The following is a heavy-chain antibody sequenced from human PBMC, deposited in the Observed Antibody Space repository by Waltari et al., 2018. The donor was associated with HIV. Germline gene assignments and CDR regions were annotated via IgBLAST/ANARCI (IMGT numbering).Heavy chain of an antibody. V-gene: IGHV3-9*01. CDR1: GFTFDDYA. J-gene: IGHJ6*02. Sequence: EVQLVESGGGLVQPGRSLRLSCAASGFTFDDYAMHWVRQAPGKGLEWVSGISWNSGSIGYADSVKGRFTISRDNAKNSLYLQMNSLRAEDTALYYCAKEKGVSPPWGGMDVWGQGTTVTVSS. D-gene: IGHD3-10*01. CDR2: ISWNSGSI. CDR3: AKEKGVSPPWGGMDV.